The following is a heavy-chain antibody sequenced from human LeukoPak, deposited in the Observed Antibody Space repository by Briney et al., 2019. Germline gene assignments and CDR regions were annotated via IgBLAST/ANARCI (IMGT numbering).Heavy chain of an antibody. CDR2: IYSGGSA. Sequence: QPGGSLRLSCAASGFTVSSNYMSWVGQAPGKGLEWVSVIYSGGSAYYADSVKGRFTISRDNSKNTLNLQMNSLRAEDAAVYYCARGYSSDNWGQGTLVTVSS. CDR1: GFTVSSNY. D-gene: IGHD2-21*01. CDR3: ARGYSSDN. V-gene: IGHV3-66*01. J-gene: IGHJ4*02.